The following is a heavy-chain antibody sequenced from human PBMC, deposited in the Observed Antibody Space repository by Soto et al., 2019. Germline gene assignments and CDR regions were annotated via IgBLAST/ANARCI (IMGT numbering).Heavy chain of an antibody. V-gene: IGHV4-39*01. J-gene: IGHJ6*02. CDR1: GGSISSSSYY. CDR2: IYYSGST. Sequence: QLQLQESGPGLVKPSETLSLTCTVSGGSISSSSYYWGWIRQPPGKGLEWIGSIYYSGSTYYNPSLKSRVTISVDTSKYQFSLKLSSVTAADTAVYYCARLPNYYYYGMDVWGQGTTVTVSS. CDR3: ARLPNYYYYGMDV.